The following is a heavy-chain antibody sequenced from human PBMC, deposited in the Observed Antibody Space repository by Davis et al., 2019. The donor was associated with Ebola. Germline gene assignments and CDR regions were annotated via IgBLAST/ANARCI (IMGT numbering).Heavy chain of an antibody. CDR1: LRTFSNYA. CDR3: ARGELLWFRELQY. D-gene: IGHD3-10*01. Sequence: SVKVSCKASLRTFSNYAISWVRQAPGQWIEWMGGIIPIFDTANYAQTFQGRVTITADESTSTAYMELSSLRSEHTAVYYCARGELLWFRELQYSGQGTLVTVSS. J-gene: IGHJ4*02. V-gene: IGHV1-69*13. CDR2: IIPIFDTA.